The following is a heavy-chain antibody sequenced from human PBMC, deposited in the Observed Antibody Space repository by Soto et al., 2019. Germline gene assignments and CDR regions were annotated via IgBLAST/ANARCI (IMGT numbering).Heavy chain of an antibody. Sequence: QVQLVQSGAEVKKPGSSVKVSCKASGGTFSSYAISWVRQAPGQGLEWMGGTIPIFGTANYAQKFQGRVTITADESTSTAYMELSSLRSEDTAVYYCARDAPDYYDSSGYMFYWGQGTLVTVSS. CDR1: GGTFSSYA. CDR3: ARDAPDYYDSSGYMFY. CDR2: TIPIFGTA. J-gene: IGHJ4*02. V-gene: IGHV1-69*12. D-gene: IGHD3-22*01.